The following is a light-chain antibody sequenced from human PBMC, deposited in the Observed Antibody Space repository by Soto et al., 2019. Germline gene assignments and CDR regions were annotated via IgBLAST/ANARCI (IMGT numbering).Light chain of an antibody. CDR3: QQSDSTPLT. CDR2: GAS. V-gene: IGKV3-20*01. Sequence: EFVLTQSPGTLSLSPGERATLSCRASQSVSNSLAWYQRKPGQAPRLLIYGASSGATGIPDRFSGSGSGTDFTLTISRLEPEDFATYYCQQSDSTPLTFGGGTKVDIK. J-gene: IGKJ4*01. CDR1: QSVSNS.